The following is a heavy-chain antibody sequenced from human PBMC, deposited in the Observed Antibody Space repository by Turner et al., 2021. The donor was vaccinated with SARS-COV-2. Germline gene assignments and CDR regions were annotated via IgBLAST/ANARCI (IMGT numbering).Heavy chain of an antibody. V-gene: IGHV4-39*01. CDR2: IYYSGST. CDR1: GGSISRSSYY. CDR3: ARRLVVQGTDDYSYYYGMDV. Sequence: QLQLQESGPGLVKPSETLSLPCTVSGGSISRSSYYWGWIRQAPGKGLEWIGNIYYSGSTYYNPSLKSRVTTSVDTSKNQFSLKLSSVTATDTAVYYCARRLVVQGTDDYSYYYGMDVWGQGTTVTVSS. D-gene: IGHD3-22*01. J-gene: IGHJ6*02.